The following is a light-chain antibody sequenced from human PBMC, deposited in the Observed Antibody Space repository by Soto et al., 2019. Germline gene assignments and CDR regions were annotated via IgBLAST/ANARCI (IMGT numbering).Light chain of an antibody. CDR2: GAS. J-gene: IGKJ4*01. CDR3: QQDGSPPHT. Sequence: VMTQSPATLSVSTGERATLSCRASQSVSSSYLAWYQQKPGQAPRLLIYGASSRATGIPDRFSGSGSGTDFTLTISRLEPEDFAVYYCQQDGSPPHTFGGGTKVDIK. V-gene: IGKV3-20*01. CDR1: QSVSSSY.